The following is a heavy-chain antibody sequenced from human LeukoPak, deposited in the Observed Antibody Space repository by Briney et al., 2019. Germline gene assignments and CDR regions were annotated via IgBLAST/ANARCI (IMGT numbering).Heavy chain of an antibody. V-gene: IGHV3-30*02. Sequence: GGSLRLSCAASGFTFRNYGMHWVRQSPVKGLEWVAFISFGGNGHSHADSVKGRFTVSRDNAKNSLFLQMNSLRAEDTAVYYCARGAGVLGLGGDHWGQGTLVTVSS. CDR1: GFTFRNYG. CDR2: ISFGGNGH. CDR3: ARGAGVLGLGGDH. J-gene: IGHJ4*02. D-gene: IGHD3-16*01.